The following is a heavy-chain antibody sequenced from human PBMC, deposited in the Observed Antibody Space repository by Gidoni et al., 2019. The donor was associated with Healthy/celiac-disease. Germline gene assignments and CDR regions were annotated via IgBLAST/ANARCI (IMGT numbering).Heavy chain of an antibody. CDR2: IGTAGDT. Sequence: EVQLVESGGGLVQPGGSLRLSCAASGFTFSSYDMHWVRQATGKGLEWVSAIGTAGDTYYPGSVKDRFTISRENAKNSLYLQMNSLRAGDTAVYYCARVVGDYGINWYFDLWGRGTLVTVSS. CDR3: ARVVGDYGINWYFDL. V-gene: IGHV3-13*01. CDR1: GFTFSSYD. D-gene: IGHD4-17*01. J-gene: IGHJ2*01.